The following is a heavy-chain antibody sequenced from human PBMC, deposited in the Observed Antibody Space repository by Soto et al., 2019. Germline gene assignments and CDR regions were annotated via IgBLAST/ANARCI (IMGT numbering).Heavy chain of an antibody. Sequence: SETLSLTCAVYGGSFSGYYWSWIRQPPGKGLEWIGEINHSGSTNYNPSLKSRVTISVDTSKDQFSLKLSSVTAADTAVYYCARGPILEWLPDFDYWGQGTLVTVSS. V-gene: IGHV4-34*01. CDR2: INHSGST. CDR1: GGSFSGYY. CDR3: ARGPILEWLPDFDY. J-gene: IGHJ4*02. D-gene: IGHD3-3*01.